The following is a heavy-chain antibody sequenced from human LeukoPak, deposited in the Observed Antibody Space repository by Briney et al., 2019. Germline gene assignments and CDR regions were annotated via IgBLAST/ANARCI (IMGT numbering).Heavy chain of an antibody. J-gene: IGHJ4*02. D-gene: IGHD5-18*01. CDR3: ASIFTAMVKNYVDY. Sequence: PGGSLRLSCAASGITFTSYAMHWVRQASGKGLEWVAVISYDGSNKYYADSVKGRFTIPRDNSKNTLYLQMNSLRAEDTAVYYRASIFTAMVKNYVDYWGQGTLVTVSS. V-gene: IGHV3-30*04. CDR2: ISYDGSNK. CDR1: GITFTSYA.